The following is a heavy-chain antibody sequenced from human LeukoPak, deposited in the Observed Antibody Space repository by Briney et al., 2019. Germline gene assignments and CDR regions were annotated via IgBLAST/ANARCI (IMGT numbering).Heavy chain of an antibody. CDR2: IKEDGSEN. J-gene: IGHJ6*02. V-gene: IGHV3-7*01. CDR3: ARGRPDYYGSGTFYPYFYGLDV. Sequence: SGGSLRLSCIGSGFTLSPYWMTWVRQAPGRGLEWVANIKEDGSENYSVDSVKGRFTISRDNAKNSLFLQMNSLRADDTAVYYCARGRPDYYGSGTFYPYFYGLDVWGQGTSVTVSS. D-gene: IGHD3-10*01. CDR1: GFTLSPYW.